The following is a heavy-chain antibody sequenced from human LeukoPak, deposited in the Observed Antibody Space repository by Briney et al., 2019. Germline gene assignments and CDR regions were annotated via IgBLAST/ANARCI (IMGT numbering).Heavy chain of an antibody. Sequence: GGSLRLSCAASGFTFSSYWMSWVRQAPGKGLEWVAFIRYDGSNKHYADSVKGRFTISRDNSKNTLYLQMNSLRAEDTAVYYCRVGATRGLDYWGQGTLVTVSS. D-gene: IGHD1-26*01. CDR1: GFTFSSYW. V-gene: IGHV3-30*02. CDR3: RVGATRGLDY. J-gene: IGHJ4*02. CDR2: IRYDGSNK.